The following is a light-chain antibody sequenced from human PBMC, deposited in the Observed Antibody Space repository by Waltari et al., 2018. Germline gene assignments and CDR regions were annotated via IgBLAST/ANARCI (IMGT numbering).Light chain of an antibody. V-gene: IGKV3-20*01. CDR3: QHYLRLPVT. CDR2: GAS. CDR1: QDIRRT. Sequence: EIVLTQSPGTLSLSPGERATLSCGASQDIRRTLAWYQQKPGQPPRLLIYGASNRATGIPDRFSGTGSETDFSLTISRLEPEDLAVYFCQHYLRLPVTYGQGTKVEIK. J-gene: IGKJ1*01.